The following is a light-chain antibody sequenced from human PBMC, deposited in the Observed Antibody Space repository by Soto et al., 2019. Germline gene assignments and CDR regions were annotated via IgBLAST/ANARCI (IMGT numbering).Light chain of an antibody. V-gene: IGLV2-14*01. CDR3: SSYTSSSTPVV. Sequence: QSALTQPASVSGSPGQSITISCTGTSSDVGGYNYVSWYQQYPGKAPKLMIYDVSNRPSGVSNRFSGSTSGNTASLTISGLQADDEADYYCSSYTSSSTPVVFGGGTKLTVL. J-gene: IGLJ2*01. CDR1: SSDVGGYNY. CDR2: DVS.